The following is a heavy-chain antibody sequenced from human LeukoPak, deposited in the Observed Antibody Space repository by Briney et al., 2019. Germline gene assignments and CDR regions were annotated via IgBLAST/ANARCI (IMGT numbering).Heavy chain of an antibody. J-gene: IGHJ4*02. V-gene: IGHV3-7*03. Sequence: GGSLRLSCAASGFTFSTYWMTWVRQAPGKGLEWVASIREDGSEKYYVDPVKGRFTISRDNAQKSLYLEMNSLRVEDTAVYYCARAVTSTEGYWGQGTLVTVSS. CDR1: GFTFSTYW. CDR3: ARAVTSTEGY. CDR2: IREDGSEK.